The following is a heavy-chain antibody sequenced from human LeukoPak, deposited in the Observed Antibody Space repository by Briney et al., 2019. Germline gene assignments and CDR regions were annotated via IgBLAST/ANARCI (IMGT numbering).Heavy chain of an antibody. J-gene: IGHJ4*02. CDR2: INSVDDT. CDR1: GFTFIA. D-gene: IGHD3-10*01. Sequence: GGSLRLSCAASGFTFIAVDWVRQAPGMGLEWVSTINSVDDTYYSESVRGRFTVSRDKSKNTVYLHMNSLRAEDTAVYHCAKWFRGSGSDRFYDKWGQGTLSPSPQ. V-gene: IGHV3-23*01. CDR3: AKWFRGSGSDRFYDK.